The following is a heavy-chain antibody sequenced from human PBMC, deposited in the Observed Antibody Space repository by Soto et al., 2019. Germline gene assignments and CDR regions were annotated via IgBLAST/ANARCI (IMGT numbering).Heavy chain of an antibody. Sequence: EVQLVESGGGLVKPEESLRLSCTASGFTFRSAWMSWVRQAPGKGLEWASRIKSKADGGTADYPASVKGRFTISRDDSTNTVYLQMNSLKLEDTAVYYCTSEVPDYGSGEFDFWGQGTLVTVSS. J-gene: IGHJ4*02. V-gene: IGHV3-15*01. CDR2: IKSKADGGTA. CDR3: TSEVPDYGSGEFDF. CDR1: GFTFRSAW. D-gene: IGHD3-10*01.